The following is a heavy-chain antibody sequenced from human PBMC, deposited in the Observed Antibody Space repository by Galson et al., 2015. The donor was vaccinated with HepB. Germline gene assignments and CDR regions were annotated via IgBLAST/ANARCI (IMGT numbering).Heavy chain of an antibody. CDR1: GFTFSSYA. CDR3: AKVWTGYCSSTSCYETPARRGIDYYYMDV. Sequence: SLRLSCAASGFTFSSYAMSWVRQAPGKGLEWVSAISGSGGSTYYADSVKGRFTISRDNSKNTLYLQMNSLRAEDTAVYYCAKVWTGYCSSTSCYETPARRGIDYYYMDVWGKGTTVTVSS. D-gene: IGHD2-2*01. J-gene: IGHJ6*03. V-gene: IGHV3-23*01. CDR2: ISGSGGST.